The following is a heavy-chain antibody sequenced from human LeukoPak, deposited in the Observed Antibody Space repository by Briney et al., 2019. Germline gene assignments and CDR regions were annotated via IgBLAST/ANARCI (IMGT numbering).Heavy chain of an antibody. J-gene: IGHJ3*02. CDR3: ARGDFGETNTAFDI. Sequence: ASVKVSCKTSGYTFTDYDIHWVRQAPGQGLEWMGWMNPNSGKTNYAQRLQGRVTFSRNTSLSVAYMELRGLRSEDAAVYFCARGDFGETNTAFDIWGQGTMVAVSS. CDR1: GYTFTDYD. D-gene: IGHD4-17*01. CDR2: MNPNSGKT. V-gene: IGHV1-8*03.